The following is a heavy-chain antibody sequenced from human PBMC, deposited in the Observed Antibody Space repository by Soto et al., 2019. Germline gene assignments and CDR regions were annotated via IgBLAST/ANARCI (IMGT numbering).Heavy chain of an antibody. V-gene: IGHV3-23*01. J-gene: IGHJ6*02. CDR3: AKDSGYQLPDNYFYYGLDV. Sequence: LRLSCAASGFTFSSYAMSWVRQAPGKGLEWVSAISGSGGSTYYADSVKGRFTVSRDNVKNTLSLQMNSLRPEDTAVYYCAKDSGYQLPDNYFYYGLDVWGQGTTVTVSS. CDR1: GFTFSSYA. D-gene: IGHD2-2*01. CDR2: ISGSGGST.